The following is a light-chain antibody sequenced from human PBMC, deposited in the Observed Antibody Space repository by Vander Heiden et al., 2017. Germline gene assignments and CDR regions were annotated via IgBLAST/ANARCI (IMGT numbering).Light chain of an antibody. CDR3: SSYRSSSSTPYV. J-gene: IGLJ1*01. CDR1: SSDVGGYNY. CDR2: DVS. Sequence: QSALTQPASASGSPGQSLTISCTGTSSDVGGYNYVSWYQQHPGKAPKLMVFDVSNRPSGVSNRFSGSKSGDTASLTISGLQADDEADYYCSSYRSSSSTPYVFGTGTKVTVL. V-gene: IGLV2-14*03.